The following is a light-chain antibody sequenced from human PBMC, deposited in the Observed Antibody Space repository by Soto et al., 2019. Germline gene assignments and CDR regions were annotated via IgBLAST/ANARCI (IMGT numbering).Light chain of an antibody. Sequence: DIQMTQSPSSLSASVGDRVTITCRASQSISSYLNWYQQKPGKAPKLLIYTASSLQSGVPSRFSGSGSGTDLTPTISSLQPEDFATYYCQQSYSTLWTFGQGTKVDIK. V-gene: IGKV1-39*01. CDR3: QQSYSTLWT. CDR2: TAS. J-gene: IGKJ1*01. CDR1: QSISSY.